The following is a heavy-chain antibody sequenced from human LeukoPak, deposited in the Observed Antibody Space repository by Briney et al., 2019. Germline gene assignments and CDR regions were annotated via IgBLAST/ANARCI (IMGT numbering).Heavy chain of an antibody. CDR3: TRGWIQLWNDAFDI. Sequence: PGGSLRLSCAASGFTFSTYAMSWVRQAPGKGLEWVSVISGSGGSTYYADSVKGRFTISRDNSKNTLYLQMNSLRPEDTAVYYCTRGWIQLWNDAFDIWGQGTMVTVSS. CDR1: GFTFSTYA. D-gene: IGHD5-18*01. J-gene: IGHJ3*02. V-gene: IGHV3-23*01. CDR2: ISGSGGST.